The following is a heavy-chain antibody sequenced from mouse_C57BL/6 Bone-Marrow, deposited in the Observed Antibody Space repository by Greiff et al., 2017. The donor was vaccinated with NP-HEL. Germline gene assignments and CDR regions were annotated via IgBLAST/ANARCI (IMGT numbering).Heavy chain of an antibody. D-gene: IGHD3-2*02. Sequence: QQSGRGLEWIGRIDPNSGGTKYNEKFKSKATLTVDKPSSTAYMQLSSLTSEDSAVYYCAREPGQLSPWGQGTLVTVSA. CDR3: AREPGQLSP. CDR2: IDPNSGGT. V-gene: IGHV1-72*01. J-gene: IGHJ3*01.